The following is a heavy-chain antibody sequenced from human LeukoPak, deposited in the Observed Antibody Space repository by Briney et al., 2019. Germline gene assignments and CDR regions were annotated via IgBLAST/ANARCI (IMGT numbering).Heavy chain of an antibody. CDR2: ISYDGSNK. V-gene: IGHV3-30*03. D-gene: IGHD2-21*02. CDR1: GFSVTDAW. J-gene: IGHJ4*02. CDR3: AREVTDYFDY. Sequence: GGSLRLSCAASGFSVTDAWMNWVRQAPGKGLEWVAVISYDGSNKYYADSVKGRFTISRDNSKNTLYLQMNSLRAEDTAVYYCAREVTDYFDYWGQGTLVTVSS.